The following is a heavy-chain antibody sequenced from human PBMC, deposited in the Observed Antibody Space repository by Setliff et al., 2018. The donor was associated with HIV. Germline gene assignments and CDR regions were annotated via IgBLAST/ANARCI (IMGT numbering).Heavy chain of an antibody. CDR3: VKGFPRRYLDSSGYYYFGY. Sequence: GESLKISCAASGFIFSSYAMNWVRQAPGKGLEWVSAISGSADSTYYAHSVRGRFTISRDNSKNTLYLQMNSLRAEDTAVYYCVKGFPRRYLDSSGYYYFGYWGLGTLVTVSS. CDR2: ISGSADST. CDR1: GFIFSSYA. D-gene: IGHD3-22*01. J-gene: IGHJ4*02. V-gene: IGHV3-23*01.